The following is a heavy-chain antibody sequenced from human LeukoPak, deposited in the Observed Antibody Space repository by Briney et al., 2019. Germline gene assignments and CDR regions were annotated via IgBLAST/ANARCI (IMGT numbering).Heavy chain of an antibody. V-gene: IGHV1-18*01. CDR3: ARDRVTGTTRLFDP. Sequence: ASVKVSCKAHGYTFTTYGISWLRQAPGQGLEWMGWISAYNGNTNSAQKFQGRVTMTTDTSTSTAYMELRSLRSDDTAVYYCARDRVTGTTRLFDPWGQGTLVTVSS. J-gene: IGHJ5*02. D-gene: IGHD1-7*01. CDR2: ISAYNGNT. CDR1: GYTFTTYG.